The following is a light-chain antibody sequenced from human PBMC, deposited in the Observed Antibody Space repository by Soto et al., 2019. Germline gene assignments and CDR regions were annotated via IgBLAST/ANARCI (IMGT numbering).Light chain of an antibody. CDR3: MQALQTPYT. Sequence: DIVMTQSPRSLPVTPGEPASISCRSSQSLLHITGYNYLDWYLQKPGQSPQLLIYLGSNRASGVPDRFSGSGSGTDFTLKISRVEAEDVGVYYCMQALQTPYTFGQGTKLEIK. V-gene: IGKV2-28*01. CDR1: QSLLHITGYNY. CDR2: LGS. J-gene: IGKJ2*01.